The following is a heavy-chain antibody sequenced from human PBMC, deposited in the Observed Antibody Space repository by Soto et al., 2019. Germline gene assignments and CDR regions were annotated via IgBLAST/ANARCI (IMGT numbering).Heavy chain of an antibody. Sequence: SETLSLTCTVSGGSISSRSHYWGWIRQSPGKHLEWIGSSYYSGSTHYNPSLKSRVTISVDTSKNQFSLKLCSVTAADTAVYYCARGQRLKSIDYWGQGTLVTVSS. J-gene: IGHJ4*02. CDR2: SYYSGST. CDR1: GGSISSRSHY. V-gene: IGHV4-39*07. D-gene: IGHD6-19*01. CDR3: ARGQRLKSIDY.